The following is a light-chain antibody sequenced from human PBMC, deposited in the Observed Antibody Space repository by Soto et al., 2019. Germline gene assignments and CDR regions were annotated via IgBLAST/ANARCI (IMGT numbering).Light chain of an antibody. Sequence: QSVLTQPPSVSGAPGQRVTISCTGSSSNIGAGYDVHWYQQLPGTAPKLLIYGYNNRPSGVPDRFSGSKSGTTASLAITGLQAEHEADYYCQSYDSSLSGVVFGGGTKLTVL. V-gene: IGLV1-40*01. J-gene: IGLJ2*01. CDR1: SSNIGAGYD. CDR2: GYN. CDR3: QSYDSSLSGVV.